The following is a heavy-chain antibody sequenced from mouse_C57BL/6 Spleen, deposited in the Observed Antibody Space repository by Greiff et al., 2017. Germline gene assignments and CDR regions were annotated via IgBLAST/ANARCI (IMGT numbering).Heavy chain of an antibody. J-gene: IGHJ4*01. D-gene: IGHD1-1*01. Sequence: EVHLVESGGGLVKPGGSLKLSCAASGFTFSDYGMHWVRQAPEKGLEWVAYISSGSSTIYYADTVKGRFTISRDNAKNTLFLQMTSLWSEDTAMYYCARPTVVHYYAMDDWGQGTSVTVAS. CDR3: ARPTVVHYYAMDD. CDR2: ISSGSSTI. V-gene: IGHV5-17*01. CDR1: GFTFSDYG.